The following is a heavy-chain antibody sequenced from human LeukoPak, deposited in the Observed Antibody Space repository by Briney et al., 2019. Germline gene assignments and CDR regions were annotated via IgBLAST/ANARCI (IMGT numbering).Heavy chain of an antibody. CDR3: ARDRLAAAGLGYYYYYMDV. CDR1: GGSISSGSYY. J-gene: IGHJ6*03. D-gene: IGHD6-13*01. CDR2: IYTSGSI. Sequence: SQTLSLTCTVSGGSISSGSYYCRWSRQPAGGGLEWIGRIYTSGSINYNPSRKSRPTISVDTSSNQSSQKLSSVTAAQTAVYYCARDRLAAAGLGYYYYYMDVWGKGTTVTASS. V-gene: IGHV4-61*02.